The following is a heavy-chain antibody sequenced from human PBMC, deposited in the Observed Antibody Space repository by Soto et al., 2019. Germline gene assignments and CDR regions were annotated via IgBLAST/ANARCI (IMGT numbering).Heavy chain of an antibody. Sequence: GGSLRLSCAASGFTFSSYAMHWVRQAPGKGLEWVAVISYDGSNKYYADSVKGRFTISRDNSKNTLYLQMNSLRAVDTAVYYCARDFGASSSSSESYYYGMDVWGQGTTVTVSS. J-gene: IGHJ6*02. V-gene: IGHV3-30-3*01. D-gene: IGHD6-6*01. CDR3: ARDFGASSSSSESYYYGMDV. CDR1: GFTFSSYA. CDR2: ISYDGSNK.